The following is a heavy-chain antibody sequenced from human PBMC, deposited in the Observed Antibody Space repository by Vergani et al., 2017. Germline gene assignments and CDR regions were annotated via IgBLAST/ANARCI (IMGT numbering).Heavy chain of an antibody. D-gene: IGHD2-2*01. V-gene: IGHV4-61*02. CDR3: VCRATSPPRCFDC. CDR2: IYYSGRT. Sequence: QVQLQESGPGLVKPSQSLSLTCTVSGGSISGVSYYLSWVRQPAGKGLEWIGRIYYSGRTDYNPSLKSRVTTSVDASKNQFSLKLTSVTAADTAVYRCVCRATSPPRCFDCWDQGTLVIVSS. J-gene: IGHJ4*02. CDR1: GGSISGVSYY.